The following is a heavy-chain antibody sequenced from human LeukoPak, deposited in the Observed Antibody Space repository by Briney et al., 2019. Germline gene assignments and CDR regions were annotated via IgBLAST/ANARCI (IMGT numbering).Heavy chain of an antibody. V-gene: IGHV3-74*01. D-gene: IGHD1-26*01. J-gene: IGHJ5*02. CDR1: GFTFSSYA. CDR2: INSDGSST. CDR3: AREDRSYYSAAWFDP. Sequence: GGSLRLSCAASGFTFSSYAMSWVRQAPGKGLVWVSRINSDGSSTSYADSVKGRFTISRDNAKNTLYLQMNSLRAEDTAVYYCAREDRSYYSAAWFDPWGQGTLVTVSS.